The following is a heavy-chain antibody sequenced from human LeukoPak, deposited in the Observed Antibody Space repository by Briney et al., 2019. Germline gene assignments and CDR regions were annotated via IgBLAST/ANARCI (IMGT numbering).Heavy chain of an antibody. J-gene: IGHJ6*03. CDR1: GGSISSYY. V-gene: IGHV4-59*01. Sequence: SETLSLTCTVSGGSISSYYWSWIRQPPGKGLEWIGYIYYSGSTNYNPSLKSRVTISVDTSKNQFSLKLSSVTAADTAVYYCARYGRDFWSAQLGYYYYYYMDVWGKGTTVTVSS. D-gene: IGHD3-3*01. CDR2: IYYSGST. CDR3: ARYGRDFWSAQLGYYYYYYMDV.